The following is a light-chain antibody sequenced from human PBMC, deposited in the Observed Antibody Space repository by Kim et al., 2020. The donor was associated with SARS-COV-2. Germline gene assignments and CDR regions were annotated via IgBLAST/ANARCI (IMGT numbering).Light chain of an antibody. CDR1: SGSIATNS. CDR3: QSFDSSNLV. V-gene: IGLV6-57*03. J-gene: IGLJ3*02. CDR2: ENN. Sequence: GKTLTISCTRSSGSIATNSVQWYQQRPGSVPTTVIYENNQRPSGVPDRFSGSVDSSSNSASLTLSGLKTEDEADDYCQSFDSSNLVFGGGTQLTVL.